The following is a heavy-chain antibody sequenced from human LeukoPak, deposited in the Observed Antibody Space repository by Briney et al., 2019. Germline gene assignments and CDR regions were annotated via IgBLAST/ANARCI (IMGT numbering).Heavy chain of an antibody. CDR3: ASELDTAMVTGFDY. D-gene: IGHD5-18*01. J-gene: IGHJ4*02. CDR1: GYTFTSYY. CDR2: INPSGGST. Sequence: GASVKVSCKASGYTFTSYYMHWVRQAPGQGLEWMGIINPSGGSTSYAQKFQGRVTTTRDMSTSTVYMELSRLRSDDTAVYYCASELDTAMVTGFDYWGQGTLVTVPS. V-gene: IGHV1-46*01.